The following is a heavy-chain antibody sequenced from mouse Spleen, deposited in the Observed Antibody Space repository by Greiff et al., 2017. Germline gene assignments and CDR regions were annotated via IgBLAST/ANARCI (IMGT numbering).Heavy chain of an antibody. Sequence: VQLQQSGAELVRSGASVKLSCTASGFNIKDYYMHWVKQRPEQGLEWIGWIDPENGDTEYAPKFQGKATMTADTSSNTAYLQLSSLTSEDTAVYYCNVYYGSSYGYFDVWGAGTTVTVSS. CDR1: GFNIKDYY. J-gene: IGHJ1*01. D-gene: IGHD1-1*01. CDR3: NVYYGSSYGYFDV. CDR2: IDPENGDT. V-gene: IGHV14-4*02.